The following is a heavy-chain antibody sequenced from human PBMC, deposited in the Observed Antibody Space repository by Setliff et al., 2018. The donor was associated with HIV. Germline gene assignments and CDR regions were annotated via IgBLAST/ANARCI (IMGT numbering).Heavy chain of an antibody. V-gene: IGHV3-11*06. CDR1: GFTFSDYY. CDR2: ISFSTTYI. J-gene: IGHJ4*02. D-gene: IGHD5-18*01. Sequence: PGGSLRLSCAASGFTFSDYYMSWIRQAPGKGLEWVSYISFSTTYIYYADSVKDRFTISRDNAKNSLYLHMSSLRAEDTAVYYCARDTERLGRLWPDYWGQGTLVTVSS. CDR3: ARDTERLGRLWPDY.